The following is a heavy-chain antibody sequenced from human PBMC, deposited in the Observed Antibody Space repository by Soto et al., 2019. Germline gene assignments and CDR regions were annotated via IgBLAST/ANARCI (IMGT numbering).Heavy chain of an antibody. V-gene: IGHV1-3*01. CDR1: GYTFASYG. D-gene: IGHD6-13*01. CDR2: INAANGDT. J-gene: IGHJ5*02. Sequence: ASVKVSCKASGYTFASYGIHWVRQAPGQRLEWMGWINAANGDTKYSPKFQGRVTITRDTSASTAYMELSSLRSEDTAVYYCVRRHVSATGIDWFDPWGQGTLVTV. CDR3: VRRHVSATGIDWFDP.